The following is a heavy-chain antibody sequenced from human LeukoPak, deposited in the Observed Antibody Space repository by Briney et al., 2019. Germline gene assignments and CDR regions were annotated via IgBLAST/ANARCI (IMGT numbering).Heavy chain of an antibody. CDR2: ISISGDVT. Sequence: PGGSLRLSCAVSGITLSDYGMSWVRQAPGKGLEWVSVISISGDVTYYADSVKGRFTISRDDSENTLHLQMNSLRADDTAIYFCTSPAGHDSGWYYYWGQGTLVTVSS. V-gene: IGHV3-23*01. J-gene: IGHJ4*02. D-gene: IGHD6-19*01. CDR1: GITLSDYG. CDR3: TSPAGHDSGWYYY.